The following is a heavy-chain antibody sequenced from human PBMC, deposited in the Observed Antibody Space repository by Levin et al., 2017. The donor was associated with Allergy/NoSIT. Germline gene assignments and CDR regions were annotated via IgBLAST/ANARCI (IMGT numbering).Heavy chain of an antibody. CDR1: GFTFRDYY. D-gene: IGHD6-13*01. V-gene: IGHV3-11*05. J-gene: IGHJ4*02. Sequence: GESLKISCAASGFTFRDYYMSWIRQAPGKGLELVSYISGTSSAIIYADSVKGRFTIPRDNAQNSLYLQMNSLRAEDTAVYFCARAPLAAAAHYWGQGTLVAVST. CDR3: ARAPLAAAAHY. CDR2: ISGTSSAI.